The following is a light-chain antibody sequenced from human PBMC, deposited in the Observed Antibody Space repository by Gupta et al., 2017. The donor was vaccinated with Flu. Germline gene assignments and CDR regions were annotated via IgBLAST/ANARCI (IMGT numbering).Light chain of an antibody. Sequence: QTVVTQEPSLTVSPGGTVTLPCASSTGAVTSAYYPNWFKQKHGNQPMVLVVSTSKKYSWNPARGSAFFLAGNTATQLSGVQPEDDAAEYCLHSYGTGGVVFGSGTKLTVL. CDR3: LHSYGTGGVV. J-gene: IGLJ2*01. V-gene: IGLV7-43*01. CDR1: TGAVTSAYY. CDR2: STS.